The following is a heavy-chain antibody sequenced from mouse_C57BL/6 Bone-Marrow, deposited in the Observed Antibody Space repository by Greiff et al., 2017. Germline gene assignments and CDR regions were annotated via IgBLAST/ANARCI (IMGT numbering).Heavy chain of an antibody. V-gene: IGHV5-17*01. D-gene: IGHD2-2*01. J-gene: IGHJ3*01. Sequence: DVKLVESGGGLVKPGGSLKLSCAASGFTFSDYGMHWVRQATEKGLEWVAYISSGSSTIYYADTVKGRFTISRDNAKNTLCLQMTSLGSEDTAMYYCAGGDYGYDGRFAYWGQGTLVTVSA. CDR3: AGGDYGYDGRFAY. CDR2: ISSGSSTI. CDR1: GFTFSDYG.